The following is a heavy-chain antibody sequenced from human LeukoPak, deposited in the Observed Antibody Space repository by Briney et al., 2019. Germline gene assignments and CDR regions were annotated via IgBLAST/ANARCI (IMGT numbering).Heavy chain of an antibody. CDR2: IYYSGST. V-gene: IGHV4-39*01. D-gene: IGHD1-26*01. J-gene: IGHJ4*02. CDR1: GGSISSSSYY. Sequence: PSETLSLTCTVSGGSISSSSYYWGWIRQPPGKGLEWIGSIYYSGSTYYNPSLKSRVTILVDTSKNQFSLKLNSVTAADTALYYCARHGYSGSYYGHWGQGTLVTVSS. CDR3: ARHGYSGSYYGH.